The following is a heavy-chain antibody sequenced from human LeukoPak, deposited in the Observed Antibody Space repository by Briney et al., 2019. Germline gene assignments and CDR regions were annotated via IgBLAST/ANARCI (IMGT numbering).Heavy chain of an antibody. J-gene: IGHJ4*02. V-gene: IGHV4-34*01. CDR1: GGSFSGYY. D-gene: IGHD3-9*01. Sequence: PSETLSLTCAVYGGSFSGYYWSWIRQPPGKGLEWIGEINHSGSTNYNPSLKSRVTISVDTSKNQLSLKLSSVTAADTAVYYCARRRLRYFDWLSDHFDYWGQGTLVTVSS. CDR3: ARRRLRYFDWLSDHFDY. CDR2: INHSGST.